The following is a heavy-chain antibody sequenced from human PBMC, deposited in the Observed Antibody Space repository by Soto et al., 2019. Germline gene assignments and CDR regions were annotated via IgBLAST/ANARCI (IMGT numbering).Heavy chain of an antibody. J-gene: IGHJ6*02. Sequence: SETLSLTCTVSGGSISTYYWSWIRQPAGKGLEWIGRIYTSGDTYYNPSLESRVTMSVDTSKSQFSLRLSSVTAADTAVYYCARVPIACTSASCYNHYYYSMDVWGQGTTVTVSS. V-gene: IGHV4-4*07. CDR2: IYTSGDT. CDR1: GGSISTYY. CDR3: ARVPIACTSASCYNHYYYSMDV. D-gene: IGHD2-2*02.